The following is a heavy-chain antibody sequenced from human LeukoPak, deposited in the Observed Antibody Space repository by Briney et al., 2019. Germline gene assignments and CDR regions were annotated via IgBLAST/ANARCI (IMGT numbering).Heavy chain of an antibody. D-gene: IGHD5-18*01. V-gene: IGHV3-7*01. CDR2: IKHDGSEK. CDR3: ARDSRGYSYGPNTDY. J-gene: IGHJ4*02. Sequence: GGSLRLSCAASGFTLSDYWMTWVRQAPGKGLEWVANIKHDGSEKYYVDSVKGRFTISRDISRNSLYLQMDSLRAEDTAMYYCARDSRGYSYGPNTDYWGQGTLVAVS. CDR1: GFTLSDYW.